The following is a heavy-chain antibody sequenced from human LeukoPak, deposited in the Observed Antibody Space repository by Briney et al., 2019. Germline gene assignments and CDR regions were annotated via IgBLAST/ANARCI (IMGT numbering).Heavy chain of an antibody. D-gene: IGHD3-3*01. CDR3: ARGFDFDGATDY. Sequence: GSLRLSCAASGFTFSDYYMSWIRQPPGKGLEWIGYIYYSGSTNYNPSLKSRVTISVDTSKNQFSLKLSSVTAADTAVYYCARGFDFDGATDYWGQGTLVTVSS. V-gene: IGHV4-59*01. CDR2: IYYSGST. J-gene: IGHJ4*02. CDR1: GFTFSDYY.